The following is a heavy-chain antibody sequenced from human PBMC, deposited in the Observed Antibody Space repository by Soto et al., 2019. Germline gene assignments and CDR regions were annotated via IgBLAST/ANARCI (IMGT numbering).Heavy chain of an antibody. D-gene: IGHD4-17*01. Sequence: SGPTLLNATGSLTLACSFSGFSLSNARTGVSWIRQPPGKALEWLAYIFSNDEKSYSTSLKSRLTISKDTSKSQVVLTMTNMDPVDTATYHCARISIYGDYVGIYYYGMDVWGQGTTVTVSS. CDR1: GFSLSNARTG. CDR3: ARISIYGDYVGIYYYGMDV. CDR2: IFSNDEK. V-gene: IGHV2-26*01. J-gene: IGHJ6*02.